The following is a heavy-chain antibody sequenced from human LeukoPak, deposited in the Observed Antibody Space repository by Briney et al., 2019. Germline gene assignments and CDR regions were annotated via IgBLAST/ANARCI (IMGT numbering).Heavy chain of an antibody. J-gene: IGHJ5*02. CDR2: IKQDGSEK. CDR1: GFTVSSNY. V-gene: IGHV3-7*01. D-gene: IGHD3-10*01. CDR3: ARDRGAIDP. Sequence: GGSLRLSCAASGFTVSSNYMSWVRQAPGKGLEWVANIKQDGSEKYYVDSVKGRFTISRDNAKNSLYLQMNSLRAEDTAVYYCARDRGAIDPWGQGTLVTVSS.